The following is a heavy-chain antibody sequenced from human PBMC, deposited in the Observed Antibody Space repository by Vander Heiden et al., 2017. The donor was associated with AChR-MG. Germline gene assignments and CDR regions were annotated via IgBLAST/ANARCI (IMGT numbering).Heavy chain of an antibody. D-gene: IGHD3-10*01. V-gene: IGHV3-23*01. CDR2: ISGGGDIT. CDR3: AKESWYGSGGIDY. J-gene: IGHJ4*02. Sequence: EVQLLESGGGLVHHGGSLRLCCAASGFTFSSYAMSWVRPAPGKGLEWVSAISGGGDITYHADAVKGRFTISRDNSKNTLFLQMNSLRAEDTAVYYCAKESWYGSGGIDYWGQGTLVTVSP. CDR1: GFTFSSYA.